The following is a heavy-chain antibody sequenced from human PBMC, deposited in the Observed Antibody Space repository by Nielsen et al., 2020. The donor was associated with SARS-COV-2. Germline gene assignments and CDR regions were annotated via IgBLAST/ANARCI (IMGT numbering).Heavy chain of an antibody. V-gene: IGHV3-30-3*01. CDR1: GFTFSSYA. CDR2: ISYDGSNK. CDR3: ARDKSYCGGDCYSLLDY. Sequence: GESLKISCAASGFTFSSYAMHWVRQAPGKGLEWVAVISYDGSNKYYADSVKGRFTISRDNSKNTLYLQMNSLRAEDTAVYYCARDKSYCGGDCYSLLDYWGQGTLVTVSS. D-gene: IGHD2-21*02. J-gene: IGHJ4*02.